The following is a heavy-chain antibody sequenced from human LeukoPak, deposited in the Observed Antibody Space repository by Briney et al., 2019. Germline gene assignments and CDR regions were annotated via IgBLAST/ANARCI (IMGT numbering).Heavy chain of an antibody. CDR1: EFTFSNFW. D-gene: IGHD4-17*01. J-gene: IGHJ2*01. CDR3: ARGGSHGDYWYFDL. Sequence: GGSLRLSCSASEFTFSNFWMSWVRQAPGKGPEWVANIKQDGSEKYVDSVKGRFTISRDNAETSLHLQMNSLRAEDTAVYYCARGGSHGDYWYFDLWGRGTLVTVSS. V-gene: IGHV3-7*01. CDR2: IKQDGSE.